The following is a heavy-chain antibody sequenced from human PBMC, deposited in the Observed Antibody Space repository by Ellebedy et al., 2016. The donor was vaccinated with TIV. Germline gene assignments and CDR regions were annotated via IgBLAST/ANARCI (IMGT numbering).Heavy chain of an antibody. CDR2: IYYSGT. J-gene: IGHJ4*02. V-gene: IGHV4-39*06. CDR1: GDSISSSNYY. Sequence: MPSETLSLTCTLSGDSISSSNYYWGWIRQPPGGGLEWIGSIYYSGTYYNPSLKTRVTMSVDTSKNQFPLRLSSVTAADTAVYYCARGHGGYGYWGQGTLVTVST. D-gene: IGHD5-12*01. CDR3: ARGHGGYGY.